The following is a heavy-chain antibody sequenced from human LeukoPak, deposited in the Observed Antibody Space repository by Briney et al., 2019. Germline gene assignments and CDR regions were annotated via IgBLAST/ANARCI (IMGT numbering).Heavy chain of an antibody. J-gene: IGHJ4*02. CDR2: INEDGSEE. D-gene: IGHD2-15*01. CDR3: ARAGDGTAARDY. V-gene: IGHV3-7*01. CDR1: GFTFSRYW. Sequence: GGSLRLSCEPSGFTFSRYWMSWVRQAPGKGLEWVANINEDGSEEYYVDSARGRFTIARDNAKNSLYLQMNSLRAEDTAVYYCARAGDGTAARDYWGQGTLVTVSS.